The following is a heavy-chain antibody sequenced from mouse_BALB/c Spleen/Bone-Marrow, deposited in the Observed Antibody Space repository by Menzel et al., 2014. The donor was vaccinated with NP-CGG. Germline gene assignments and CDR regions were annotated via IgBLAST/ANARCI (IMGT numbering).Heavy chain of an antibody. CDR1: GYTFTSYY. CDR3: TRGRTWDFDY. V-gene: IGHV1S81*02. J-gene: IGHJ2*01. Sequence: LVESGAELVKPGASVKLSCKASGYTFTSYYMYWVKQRPGQGLEWIGEINPSNGGTNFNEKFKSRATLTVDKSSSTEYMQLSSLTSEDSAVYYCTRGRTWDFDYWGQGTTLTVSS. D-gene: IGHD4-1*01. CDR2: INPSNGGT.